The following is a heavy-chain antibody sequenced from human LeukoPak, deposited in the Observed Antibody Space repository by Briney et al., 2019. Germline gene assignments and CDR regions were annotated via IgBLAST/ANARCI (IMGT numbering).Heavy chain of an antibody. CDR3: ARDIAAAGSYLPLEYFQH. D-gene: IGHD6-13*01. V-gene: IGHV3-74*01. J-gene: IGHJ1*01. Sequence: GGSLRLSCAASGFTFSSYWMHWVRQAPGKGLVWVSRINSDGSSTSYADSVKGRFTISRDNAKNTLYLQMNSLRAEDTAVYYCARDIAAAGSYLPLEYFQHWGQGTLVTVSS. CDR1: GFTFSSYW. CDR2: INSDGSST.